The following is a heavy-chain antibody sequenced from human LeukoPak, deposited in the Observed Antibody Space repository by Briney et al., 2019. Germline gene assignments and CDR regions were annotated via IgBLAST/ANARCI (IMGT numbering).Heavy chain of an antibody. CDR1: GGSISSYY. CDR3: ARRGGIIRGVASYYYMDV. V-gene: IGHV4-4*07. J-gene: IGHJ6*03. CDR2: IYTSRST. D-gene: IGHD3-10*01. Sequence: SETLSLTCTVSGGSISSYYWSWIRQPAGKGLEWIGRIYTSRSTYYNPSLKSRVTISVDTSKNQFSLKLSSVTAADTAAYYCARRGGIIRGVASYYYMDVWGKGTTVTISS.